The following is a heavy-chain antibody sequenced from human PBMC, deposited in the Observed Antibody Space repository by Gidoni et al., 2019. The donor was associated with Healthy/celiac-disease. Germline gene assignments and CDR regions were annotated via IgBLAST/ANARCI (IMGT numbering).Heavy chain of an antibody. CDR2: IYYSVST. J-gene: IGHJ3*02. CDR3: ARHAAGTTSEGDAFDI. V-gene: IGHV4-59*08. D-gene: IGHD6-25*01. CDR1: GGSISSYS. Sequence: QVQLQESGPGLVKPSETLSLTCTFVGGSISSYSWSWIRQPPGKGLEWIGYIYYSVSTNDNPSHKSRVTISVDKCKNQCSLKLSSVTAADTAVYYCARHAAGTTSEGDAFDIWGQGTMVTVSS.